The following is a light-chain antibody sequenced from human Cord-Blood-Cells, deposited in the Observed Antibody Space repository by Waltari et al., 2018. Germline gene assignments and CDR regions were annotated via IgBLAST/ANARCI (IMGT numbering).Light chain of an antibody. V-gene: IGLV2-14*01. CDR1: SSAVGGYNY. J-gene: IGLJ1*01. Sequence: QSALTQPASVSGSPGQSLTLSCTGTSSAVGGYNYVSWYQQHPGKAPKLMIYEVSNRPSGVSNRFSGSKSGNTASLTISGLQAEDEADYYCSSYTSSSTYVFGTGTKVTVL. CDR3: SSYTSSSTYV. CDR2: EVS.